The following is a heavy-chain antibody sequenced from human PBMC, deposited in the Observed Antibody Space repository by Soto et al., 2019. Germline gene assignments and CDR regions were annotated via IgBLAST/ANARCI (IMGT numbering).Heavy chain of an antibody. CDR3: ARGPLDYYDSSGYYY. J-gene: IGHJ4*02. V-gene: IGHV4-59*01. D-gene: IGHD3-22*01. CDR2: VYDSGST. CDR1: GGSISSYY. Sequence: TSETLSLTCTVSGGSISSYYWSWIRQPPGKGLEWIGYVYDSGSTNYNPSLESRVTISEDTSKNQFSLKLSSVTAADTAVYYCARGPLDYYDSSGYYYWGQGTLVTVSS.